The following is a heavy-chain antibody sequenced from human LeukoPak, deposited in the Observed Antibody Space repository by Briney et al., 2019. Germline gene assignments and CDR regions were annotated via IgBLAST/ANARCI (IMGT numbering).Heavy chain of an antibody. D-gene: IGHD2-2*01. Sequence: ASAKDSCKASRGTFSSYAISWVRQAPGQGLAWMGGIIPILGTANYAQKFQGRVTITTDESTSTAYVDLSSLRSEDTAVYFCASPHCSSTSCLSTTFDYWGQGTLVTVSS. V-gene: IGHV1-69*05. CDR2: IIPILGTA. J-gene: IGHJ4*02. CDR1: RGTFSSYA. CDR3: ASPHCSSTSCLSTTFDY.